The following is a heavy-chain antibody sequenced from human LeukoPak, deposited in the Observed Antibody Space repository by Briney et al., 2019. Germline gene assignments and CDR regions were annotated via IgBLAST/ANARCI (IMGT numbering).Heavy chain of an antibody. CDR2: ISGSGGST. V-gene: IGHV3-23*01. CDR3: ARGEEDIVVVVAATRVFRAFDI. D-gene: IGHD2-15*01. Sequence: GGSLRLSCAASGFTFSSYAMSWVRQAPGKGLEWVSAISGSGGSTYYADSVKGRFTISRDNAKNSLYLQMNSLRAEDTAVYYCARGEEDIVVVVAATRVFRAFDIWGQGTMVTVSS. J-gene: IGHJ3*02. CDR1: GFTFSSYA.